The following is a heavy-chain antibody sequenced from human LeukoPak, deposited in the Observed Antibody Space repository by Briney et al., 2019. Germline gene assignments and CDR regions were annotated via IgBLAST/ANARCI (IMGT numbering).Heavy chain of an antibody. D-gene: IGHD2-2*01. CDR1: GFTFSSYW. Sequence: GGSLRLSCAASGFTFSSYWMYWVRQAPGKGLVWVSRINGDGSSTSYADSVKGRFTISRGNAKNTLFLQMNSLRAEDTAVYYCARRYCGSPSCVNWFDPWGQGALVTVSS. V-gene: IGHV3-74*01. CDR2: INGDGSST. CDR3: ARRYCGSPSCVNWFDP. J-gene: IGHJ5*02.